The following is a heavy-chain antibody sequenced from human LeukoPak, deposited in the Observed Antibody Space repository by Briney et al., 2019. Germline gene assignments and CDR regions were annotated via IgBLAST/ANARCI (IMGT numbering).Heavy chain of an antibody. J-gene: IGHJ4*02. Sequence: SESLSLSCTVSGGSIRSYYWGWIRQPPGKGLERIGSIYYSGSSTHNPSLMSRVTMSFDTPKNQSSLKQIYMTAADTAAFFCRRDKQPGDNWGQGILVTVSS. CDR3: RRDKQPGDN. V-gene: IGHV4-59*01. CDR2: IYYSGSS. D-gene: IGHD5-18*01. CDR1: GGSIRSYY.